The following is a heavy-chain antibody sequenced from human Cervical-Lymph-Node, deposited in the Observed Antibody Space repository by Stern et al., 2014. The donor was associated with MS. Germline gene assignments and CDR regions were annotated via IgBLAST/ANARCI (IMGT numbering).Heavy chain of an antibody. J-gene: IGHJ4*01. D-gene: IGHD2/OR15-2a*01. CDR1: GGSITNYY. CDR2: ICYSGST. V-gene: IGHV4-59*01. Sequence: VHLVESGPGLVKPSETLSLTCTVSGGSITNYYWSWIRQPPGKGLEWIGYICYSGSTNYCPSLKSRVTISVDTSKNQFSLKLSSVTAADTAVYYCARDKGMFFLWGQGTLVPVSS. CDR3: ARDKGMFFL.